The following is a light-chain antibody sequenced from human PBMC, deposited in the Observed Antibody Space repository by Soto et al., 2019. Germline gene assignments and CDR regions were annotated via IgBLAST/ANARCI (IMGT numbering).Light chain of an antibody. J-gene: IGKJ1*01. V-gene: IGKV3-20*01. CDR2: DVS. Sequence: EIVLTQSPGTLSLSPGERATLSCRSSQSVSNSYLAWYQQKPGQAPRLLIYDVSSRATGIPDRFSGSGSGTDFTLTISRLESEDFAVYYCQQYGISPTFGQGTQVEIK. CDR1: QSVSNSY. CDR3: QQYGISPT.